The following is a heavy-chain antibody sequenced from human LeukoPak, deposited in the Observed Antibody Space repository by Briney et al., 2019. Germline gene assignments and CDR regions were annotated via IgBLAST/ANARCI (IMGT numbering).Heavy chain of an antibody. J-gene: IGHJ4*02. CDR3: ARTLYLIAAAGSPLYYFDY. Sequence: SETLTLTCAVSGGTFSGYYWSWIRQPPGKGLEWIWAINHSGSTTYYASLKSRVAISVDTSKNHFSLKLSSVNAADTAVYYCARTLYLIAAAGSPLYYFDYWGQGTLVTVSS. D-gene: IGHD6-13*01. V-gene: IGHV4-34*01. CDR2: INHSGST. CDR1: GGTFSGYY.